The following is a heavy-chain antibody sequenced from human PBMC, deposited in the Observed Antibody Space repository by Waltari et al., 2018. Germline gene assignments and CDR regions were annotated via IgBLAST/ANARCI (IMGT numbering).Heavy chain of an antibody. CDR3: TKADSGWKYFQF. D-gene: IGHD6-19*01. CDR1: GFSVSSNY. J-gene: IGHJ1*01. Sequence: EVQLVESGGGLIQPGGSLRLSCAVSGFSVSSNYMIWVRQATGRGLEWVSAMYRDGTTYHADSVKGRFAISRDNSRNTLYLQMNSLRTEDTAVYYCTKADSGWKYFQFWGQGTRVTVSS. V-gene: IGHV3-53*05. CDR2: MYRDGTT.